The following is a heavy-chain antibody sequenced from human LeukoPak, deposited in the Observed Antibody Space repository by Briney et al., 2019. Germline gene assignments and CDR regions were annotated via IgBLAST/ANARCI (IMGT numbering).Heavy chain of an antibody. CDR3: ATTFWSDDPYYYYGMDV. D-gene: IGHD3-3*01. CDR1: GYTCTSYY. J-gene: IGHJ6*02. Sequence: ASVKVSCKASGYTCTSYYMHWVRQAPGQGLEWMGIINPSGGSTSYAQKFQGRVTMTRDTSTSTVYMELSSLRSEDTAVYYCATTFWSDDPYYYYGMDVWGQGTTVTVSS. CDR2: INPSGGST. V-gene: IGHV1-46*01.